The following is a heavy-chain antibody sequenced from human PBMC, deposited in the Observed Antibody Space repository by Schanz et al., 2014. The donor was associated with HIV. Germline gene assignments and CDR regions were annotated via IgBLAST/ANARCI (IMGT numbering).Heavy chain of an antibody. CDR3: ARGGIWEWDQPDFDY. Sequence: QVQLVESGGGVVQPGRSLRLSCAVSGFTFSHYAMHWVRQAPGKGLEWVAVISYDGINKYYADSVKGRFTISRANSKNTLYLQMNSLRAEDTAVYYCARGGIWEWDQPDFDYWGQGTLVTVSS. V-gene: IGHV3-30-3*01. CDR2: ISYDGINK. CDR1: GFTFSHYA. J-gene: IGHJ4*02. D-gene: IGHD2-15*01.